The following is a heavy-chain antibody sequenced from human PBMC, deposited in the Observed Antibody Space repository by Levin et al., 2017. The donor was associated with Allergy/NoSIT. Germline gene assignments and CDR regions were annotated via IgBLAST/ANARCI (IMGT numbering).Heavy chain of an antibody. D-gene: IGHD3-9*01. V-gene: IGHV3-30*18. CDR1: GFTFSSYG. CDR2: ISYDGSNK. J-gene: IGHJ6*03. Sequence: PGGSLRLSCAASGFTFSSYGMHWVRQAPGKGLEWVAVISYDGSNKYYADSVKGRFTISRDNSKNTLYLQMNSLRAEDTAVYYCAKGGDTISFMDVWGKGTTVTVSS. CDR3: AKGGDTISFMDV.